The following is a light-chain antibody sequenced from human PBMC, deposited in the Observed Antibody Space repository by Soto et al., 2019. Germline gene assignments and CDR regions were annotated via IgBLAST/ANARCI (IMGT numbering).Light chain of an antibody. CDR3: KQVISYHPG. J-gene: IGKJ3*01. CDR2: AAS. V-gene: IGKV1-9*01. Sequence: DIQLTQSPSFLSASVGDRVTITCRASQGISTFLAWYQQRPGKAPKLLIYAASTLQSGVPSRFSGSGSGTEFTLTISSLLPEDFATYYCKQVISYHPGFGPGTKVDIK. CDR1: QGISTF.